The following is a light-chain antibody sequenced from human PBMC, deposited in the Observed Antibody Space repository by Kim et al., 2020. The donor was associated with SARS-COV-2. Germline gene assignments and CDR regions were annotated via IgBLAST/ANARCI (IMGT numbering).Light chain of an antibody. CDR2: INN. V-gene: IGLV1-44*01. CDR1: SSNHETNT. J-gene: IGLJ3*02. CDR3: AAWDDSLNGFWV. Sequence: RVTIDFSETSSNHETNTVTVYHHLPGTAPKPLIYINNQRPSGVPDRFSGSKSGTSASLAISGLQSEDEADYYCAAWDDSLNGFWVFGGGTKLTVL.